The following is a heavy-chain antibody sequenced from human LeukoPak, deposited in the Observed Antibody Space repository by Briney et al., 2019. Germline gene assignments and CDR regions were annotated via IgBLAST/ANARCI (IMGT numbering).Heavy chain of an antibody. J-gene: IGHJ4*02. D-gene: IGHD3-16*01. CDR3: ARVPGGPARDLNY. CDR1: GYTFTDYY. V-gene: IGHV1-2*02. Sequence: ASVKVSCKASGYTFTDYYTHWVRQAPGEGLEWMGWVNPNNGGTNYAQKFQGRVTMTTDTSISTAYMELSSLTSDDTAVYYCARVPGGPARDLNYWGQGSLDTVSS. CDR2: VNPNNGGT.